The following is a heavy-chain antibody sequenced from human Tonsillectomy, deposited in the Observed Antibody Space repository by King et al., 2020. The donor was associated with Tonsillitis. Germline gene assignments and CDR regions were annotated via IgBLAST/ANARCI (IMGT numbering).Heavy chain of an antibody. V-gene: IGHV3-30*18. CDR3: AKDGICLSDWYFDL. CDR1: GFTFDNYG. D-gene: IGHD3-16*01. J-gene: IGHJ2*01. CDR2: IAYDASYE. Sequence: VQLVESGGGVVQPGTSLRLSCAASGFTFDNYGMHWVRQAPGKGLEWVALIAYDASYETYADSVKGRFTISRDNSKYTLYLEMNSLRVEDTAVYYCAKDGICLSDWYFDLWGRGTLVTVSS.